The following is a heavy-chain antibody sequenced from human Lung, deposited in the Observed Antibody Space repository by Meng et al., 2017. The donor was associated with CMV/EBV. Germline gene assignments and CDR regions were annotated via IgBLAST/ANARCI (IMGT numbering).Heavy chain of an antibody. CDR2: INPNSGGT. CDR3: AKVDYYDSSGYYNPDY. Sequence: YTFTGYYMHWVRQAPGQGLEWMGWINPNSGGTNYAQKFQGRVTMTRDTSISTAYMELSRLRSDDTAVYYCAKVDYYDSSGYYNPDYWGQGTLVTVSS. CDR1: YTFTGYY. V-gene: IGHV1-2*02. J-gene: IGHJ4*02. D-gene: IGHD3-22*01.